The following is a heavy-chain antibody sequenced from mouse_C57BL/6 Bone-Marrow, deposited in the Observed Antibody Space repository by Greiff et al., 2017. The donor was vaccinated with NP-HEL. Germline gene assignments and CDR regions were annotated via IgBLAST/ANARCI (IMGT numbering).Heavy chain of an antibody. CDR1: GYTFTDYY. D-gene: IGHD1-1*01. CDR3: ARSFYYYGSDWYFDV. Sequence: VQLQQSGPELVKPGASVKISCKASGYTFTDYYMNWVKQSHGKSLEWIGDINPNNGGTSYNQKFKGKATLTVDKSSSTAYMELRSLTSEDSAVYYCARSFYYYGSDWYFDVWGTGTTVTVSS. J-gene: IGHJ1*03. V-gene: IGHV1-26*01. CDR2: INPNNGGT.